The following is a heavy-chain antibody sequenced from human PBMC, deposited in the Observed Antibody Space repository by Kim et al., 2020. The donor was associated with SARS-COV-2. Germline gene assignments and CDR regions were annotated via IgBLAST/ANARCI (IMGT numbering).Heavy chain of an antibody. Sequence: ADAAKGRFTISRDNAKNTLYLQMNSLRAEDTAVYYCARGGSPPSSSIPDYWGQGTLVTVSS. CDR3: ARGGSPPSSSIPDY. J-gene: IGHJ4*02. D-gene: IGHD6-6*01. V-gene: IGHV3-74*01.